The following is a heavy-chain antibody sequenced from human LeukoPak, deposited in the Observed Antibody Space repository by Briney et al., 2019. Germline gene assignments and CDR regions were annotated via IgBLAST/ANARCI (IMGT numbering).Heavy chain of an antibody. Sequence: GGSLRLSCAASGFTFSRYGMHWVRQASGKGLEWVALISYDGSNKYYADSVKGRFTISRDNAKSTLYLQMDSLRAEDTAVYYCARPYCSGGTCYFDYWGRGTLVTVSS. CDR1: GFTFSRYG. CDR2: ISYDGSNK. V-gene: IGHV3-30*03. CDR3: ARPYCSGGTCYFDY. J-gene: IGHJ4*02. D-gene: IGHD2-15*01.